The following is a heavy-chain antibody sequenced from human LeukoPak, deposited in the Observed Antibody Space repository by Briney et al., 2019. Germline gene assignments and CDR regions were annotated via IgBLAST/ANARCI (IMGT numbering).Heavy chain of an antibody. Sequence: GGSLRLSCAASGFTFDHYGMSWVRQAPGKGLEWVSGINWNGGSTGYADSVKGRFTISRDNAKNSLYLQMNSLRAEDTALYYCARGVGYLAARRPDFDYWGPRTLVTVSS. CDR2: INWNGGST. CDR3: ARGVGYLAARRPDFDY. CDR1: GFTFDHYG. D-gene: IGHD6-6*01. J-gene: IGHJ4*02. V-gene: IGHV3-20*04.